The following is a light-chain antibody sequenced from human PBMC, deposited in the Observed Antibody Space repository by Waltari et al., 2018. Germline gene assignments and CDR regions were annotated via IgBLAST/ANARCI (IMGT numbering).Light chain of an antibody. J-gene: IGLJ2*01. CDR3: CSYAGSSTVV. CDR2: DVS. V-gene: IGLV2-23*02. CDR1: SSDVGGYNY. Sequence: PGQSITISCTGTSSDVGGYNYVSWYQQHPGKAPKLMIYDVSKRPSGVSNRFSGSKSGNTASLTISGLQAEDEADYYCCSYAGSSTVVFGGGTKLTVL.